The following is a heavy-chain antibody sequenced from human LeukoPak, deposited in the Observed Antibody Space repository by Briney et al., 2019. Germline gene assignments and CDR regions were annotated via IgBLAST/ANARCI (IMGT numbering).Heavy chain of an antibody. CDR2: IGTAGDT. J-gene: IGHJ4*02. Sequence: PGGSLRLSCAASGFTFSSYDVHWARQATGKGLEWVSAIGTAGDTYYPGSVKGRFTISRENAKNSLYLQMNSLRAGDTAVYYCARGSDGIIDYWGQGTLVTVSS. V-gene: IGHV3-13*01. D-gene: IGHD1-14*01. CDR1: GFTFSSYD. CDR3: ARGSDGIIDY.